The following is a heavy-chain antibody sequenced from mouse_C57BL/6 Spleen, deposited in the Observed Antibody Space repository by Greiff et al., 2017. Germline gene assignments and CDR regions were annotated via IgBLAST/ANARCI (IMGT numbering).Heavy chain of an antibody. V-gene: IGHV1-80*01. CDR2: IYPGDGDT. J-gene: IGHJ4*01. CDR3: ARLIANPHAMDY. D-gene: IGHD1-1*01. Sequence: VNVVESGAELVKPGASVKISCKASGYAFSSYWMNWVKQRPGKGLEWIGQIYPGDGDTNSNGKFNGKATLTADKSSSTAYMQLSSLTSEDSAVYFCARLIANPHAMDYWCQGTSVTVSS. CDR1: GYAFSSYW.